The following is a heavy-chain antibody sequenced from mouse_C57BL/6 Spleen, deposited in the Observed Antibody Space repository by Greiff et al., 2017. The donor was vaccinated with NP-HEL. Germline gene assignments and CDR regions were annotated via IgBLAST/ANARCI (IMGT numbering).Heavy chain of an antibody. J-gene: IGHJ4*01. CDR2: IDPENGDT. CDR3: TTNDVGAMDY. V-gene: IGHV14-4*01. D-gene: IGHD2-12*01. Sequence: VQLQQSGAELVRPGASVKLSCTASGFNIKDDYMHWVKQRPEQGLEWIGWIDPENGDTEYASKFQGKATITADTSSNTAYLQLSSLTSEDTAVYYCTTNDVGAMDYWGQGTSVTVSS. CDR1: GFNIKDDY.